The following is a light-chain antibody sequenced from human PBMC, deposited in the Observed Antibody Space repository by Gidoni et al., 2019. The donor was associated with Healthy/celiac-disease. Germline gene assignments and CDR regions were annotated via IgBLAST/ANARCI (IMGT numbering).Light chain of an antibody. J-gene: IGKJ2*01. V-gene: IGKV4-1*01. CDR2: WAS. Sequence: DIVMTQSPDSLAVSLGERATINCKSSQSVLYSSNNKNYLAWYQQKPGQPPKLLIYWASTRESGVPDRFSGSGSGTDFTLTISSLHAEDVAVYYCQQYYSTPSFXXXTKLEIK. CDR3: QQYYSTPS. CDR1: QSVLYSSNNKNY.